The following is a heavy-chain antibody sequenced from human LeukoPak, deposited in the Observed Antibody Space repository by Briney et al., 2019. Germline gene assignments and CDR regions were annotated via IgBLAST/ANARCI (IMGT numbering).Heavy chain of an antibody. CDR1: GFTFDDYA. CDR2: ISWNSGSI. V-gene: IGHV3-9*03. J-gene: IGHJ4*02. Sequence: PGRSLRLSCAASGFTFDDYAMHWVRQAPGKGLEWVSGISWNSGSIGYADSVKGRFTISRDNAKNSLYLQMNSLRAEDMALYYCAKGNSSWYIGRFDYWGQGTLVTVSS. D-gene: IGHD6-13*01. CDR3: AKGNSSWYIGRFDY.